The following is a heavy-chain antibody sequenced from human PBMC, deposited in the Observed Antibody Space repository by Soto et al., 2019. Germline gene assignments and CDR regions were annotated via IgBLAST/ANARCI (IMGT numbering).Heavy chain of an antibody. D-gene: IGHD3-22*01. CDR3: ARVPYYYDSSGYLDY. Sequence: GASVKVSCKASGYTFTSYAMHWVRQAPGQRLEWMGWINAGNGNTKYSQKFQGRVTITRDTSASTAYMELSSLRSEDTAVYYCARVPYYYDSSGYLDYWGQGTLVTVS. CDR1: GYTFTSYA. V-gene: IGHV1-3*01. J-gene: IGHJ4*02. CDR2: INAGNGNT.